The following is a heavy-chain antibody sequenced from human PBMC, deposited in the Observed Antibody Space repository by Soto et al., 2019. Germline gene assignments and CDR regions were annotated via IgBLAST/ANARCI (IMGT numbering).Heavy chain of an antibody. D-gene: IGHD3-10*01. CDR1: GYTFTTYV. CDR2: INSGNGDT. J-gene: IGHJ5*02. V-gene: IGHV1-3*01. CDR3: TRDPGRSWFDP. Sequence: VASVKVSCKASGYTFTTYVLHWLRQAPGQRLEWMGWINSGNGDTKYSQTFQGRFTITSDTSASTAYMELSSLRSEDTAVYYCTRDPGRSWFDPWGQGTLVTVSS.